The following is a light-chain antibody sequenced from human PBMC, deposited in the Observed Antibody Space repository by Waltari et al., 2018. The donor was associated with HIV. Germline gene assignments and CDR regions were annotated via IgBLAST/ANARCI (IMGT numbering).Light chain of an antibody. J-gene: IGLJ2*01. CDR2: NNN. CDR1: DSNIGTHD. Sequence: QSVLTQPPSVSGAPGQRVTLSCTGSDSNIGTHDVHWYQQPPGTAHQHLIYNNNTRPSGAPDRFSASKSGTSASLAITGLQPEDETDYYCQSYDSSLSASVFGGGTKLTVL. V-gene: IGLV1-40*01. CDR3: QSYDSSLSASV.